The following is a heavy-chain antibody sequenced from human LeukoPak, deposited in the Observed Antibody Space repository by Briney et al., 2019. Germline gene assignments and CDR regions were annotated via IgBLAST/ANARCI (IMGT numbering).Heavy chain of an antibody. D-gene: IGHD3-10*01. CDR1: GFTFNDYY. Sequence: GGSLRLSCAASGFTFNDYYMTWIRQAPGKGLEWVSYISNTGTYIKYADSVKGRFTISRDNAKNTLYLQMNSLRAEDTAVYYCAKNPTHAARVFDYWGQGTLVTVSS. CDR3: AKNPTHAARVFDY. V-gene: IGHV3-11*03. J-gene: IGHJ4*02. CDR2: ISNTGTYI.